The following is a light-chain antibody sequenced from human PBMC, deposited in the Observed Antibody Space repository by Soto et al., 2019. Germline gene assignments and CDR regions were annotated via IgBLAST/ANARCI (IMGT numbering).Light chain of an antibody. J-gene: IGKJ1*01. CDR1: QSISSW. V-gene: IGKV1-5*03. Sequence: DIQMTQSPSTLSASVGDRVTITCRASQSISSWLAWYQQKPGKAPKLLIYKASSLEGGVPSRFSGSGSDTEFTLTISSLQPDDFATYYCQQYRNFWTFGQGTKVDIK. CDR3: QQYRNFWT. CDR2: KAS.